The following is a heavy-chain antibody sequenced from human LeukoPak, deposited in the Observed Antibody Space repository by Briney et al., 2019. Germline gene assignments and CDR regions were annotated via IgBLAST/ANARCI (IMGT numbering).Heavy chain of an antibody. D-gene: IGHD3-3*01. CDR2: IYHSGST. CDR3: ARHNSHYDFWSGYSPYYMDV. CDR1: GYSISSGYY. V-gene: IGHV4-38-2*01. J-gene: IGHJ6*03. Sequence: PSETLSLTCAVSGYSISSGYYWGWIRPPPGKGLEWIGSIYHSGSTYYNPSLKSRVTISVDTSKNPFSLKLSSVTAADTAVYYCARHNSHYDFWSGYSPYYMDVWGKGTTVTVSS.